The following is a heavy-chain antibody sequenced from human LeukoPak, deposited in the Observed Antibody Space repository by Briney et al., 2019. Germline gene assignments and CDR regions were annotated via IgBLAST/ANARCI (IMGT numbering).Heavy chain of an antibody. Sequence: GESLKISCKGSGYSFTSYWIGWVRQMPGKGLGWMGRIDPSDSYTNYSPSFQGHVTISADKSISTAYLQWSSLKASDTAMYYCALYYYGSGSYYKSLDYFDYWGQGTLVTVSS. CDR1: GYSFTSYW. D-gene: IGHD3-10*01. V-gene: IGHV5-10-1*01. CDR2: IDPSDSYT. CDR3: ALYYYGSGSYYKSLDYFDY. J-gene: IGHJ4*02.